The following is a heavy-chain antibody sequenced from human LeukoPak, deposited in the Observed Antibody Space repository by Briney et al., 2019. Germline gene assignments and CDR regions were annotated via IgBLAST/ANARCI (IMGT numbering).Heavy chain of an antibody. Sequence: GGSLRLSCAASGFTFDDYGMIWVRQAPGKGLEWVSAISWNGGSTGYADSVKGRFTISRDNAKNSLYLQMNSLTAEDTALYYCARDTTLYYDGSGFDAFDIWGQGTMVTVSS. J-gene: IGHJ3*02. D-gene: IGHD3-22*01. CDR2: ISWNGGST. V-gene: IGHV3-20*04. CDR3: ARDTTLYYDGSGFDAFDI. CDR1: GFTFDDYG.